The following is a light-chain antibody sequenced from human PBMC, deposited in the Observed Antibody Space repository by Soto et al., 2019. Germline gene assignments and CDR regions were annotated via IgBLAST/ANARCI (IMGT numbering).Light chain of an antibody. CDR2: DAS. Sequence: IVLSKSPATLSLTPGERATLSCRASQSVSGYLAWYQQKPGQAPRLLIYDASSRATGIPARFSGTGSGTDFTLTIGSLEPEDFAVYYCQQRSNLPLTFGQGTRLEIK. CDR3: QQRSNLPLT. CDR1: QSVSGY. V-gene: IGKV3-11*01. J-gene: IGKJ5*01.